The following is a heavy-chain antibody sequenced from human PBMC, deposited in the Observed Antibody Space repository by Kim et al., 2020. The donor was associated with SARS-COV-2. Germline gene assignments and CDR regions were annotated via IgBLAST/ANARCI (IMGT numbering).Heavy chain of an antibody. D-gene: IGHD6-19*01. V-gene: IGHV1-69*04. CDR2: IIPILGIA. CDR1: GGTFSSYA. CDR3: ARTTIAVAAVILFHYGMDV. Sequence: SVKVSCKASGGTFSSYAISWVRQAPGQGLEWMGRIIPILGIANYAQKFQGRVTITADKSTSTAYMELSSLRSEDTAVYYCARTTIAVAAVILFHYGMDVWGQGTTVTVS. J-gene: IGHJ6*02.